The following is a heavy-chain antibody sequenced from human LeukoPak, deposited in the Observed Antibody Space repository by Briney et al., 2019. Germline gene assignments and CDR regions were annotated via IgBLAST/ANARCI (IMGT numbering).Heavy chain of an antibody. J-gene: IGHJ4*02. D-gene: IGHD2-15*01. Sequence: GESLEISCQGFGYNFTTYWIGWGRQLPGKGLEWMGIIYPGDSDTRYSPSFQGQVTISADKSISTAYVQWSSLKASDTAMYYCARQGRSRGDYWGQGTLVTVSS. V-gene: IGHV5-51*01. CDR2: IYPGDSDT. CDR3: ARQGRSRGDY. CDR1: GYNFTTYW.